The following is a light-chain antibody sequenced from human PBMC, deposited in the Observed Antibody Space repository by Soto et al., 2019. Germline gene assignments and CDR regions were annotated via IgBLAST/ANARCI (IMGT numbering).Light chain of an antibody. CDR1: SSDIGRYNY. CDR3: TSCITANTRCV. CDR2: AVN. V-gene: IGLV2-14*01. J-gene: IGLJ1*01. Sequence: QSVLTQPASVSGSPGQSITISCTGTSSDIGRYNYVSWFQQHPGKVPKLVIFAVNYRPSGVSDRFCGSKSGNTASLTITGLQAEDEADYYCTSCITANTRCVFGSGTKVTVL.